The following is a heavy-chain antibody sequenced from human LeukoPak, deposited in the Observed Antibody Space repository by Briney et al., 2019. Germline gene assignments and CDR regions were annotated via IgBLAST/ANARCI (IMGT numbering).Heavy chain of an antibody. D-gene: IGHD5-18*01. Sequence: GASVKVSWKASVYTFTDYYMHWVRQAPGQGLEWMGWIKPNSGGTNYAQRFQDRVTMTRDTSISTAYVELSRLRSDDTAVYYCARGSAMVTTYRGGNWFDPWGQGTLVTVSS. CDR2: IKPNSGGT. CDR1: VYTFTDYY. CDR3: ARGSAMVTTYRGGNWFDP. V-gene: IGHV1-2*02. J-gene: IGHJ5*02.